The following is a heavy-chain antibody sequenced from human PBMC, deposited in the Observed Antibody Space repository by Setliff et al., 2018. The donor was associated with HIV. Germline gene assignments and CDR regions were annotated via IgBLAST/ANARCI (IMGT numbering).Heavy chain of an antibody. CDR3: ARDHHSGRGSNFPWYSDL. V-gene: IGHV1-18*01. Sequence: ASVKVSCKASGYTFSNYGITWVRQAPGQGLEWMGWITSYSGNTNYAKKFKGRVTMTTDTSTSIAYMELRSLRSEDTAVYYCARDHHSGRGSNFPWYSDLWGRGTLVTVPS. CDR1: GYTFSNYG. J-gene: IGHJ2*01. CDR2: ITSYSGNT. D-gene: IGHD1-26*01.